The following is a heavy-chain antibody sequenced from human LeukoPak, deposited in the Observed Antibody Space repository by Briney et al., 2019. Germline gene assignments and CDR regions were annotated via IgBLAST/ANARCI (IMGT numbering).Heavy chain of an antibody. V-gene: IGHV4-39*07. CDR1: GGSISSSSYY. J-gene: IGHJ6*03. CDR3: ARGYCSGGSCYSYYYYNYMDV. D-gene: IGHD2-15*01. CDR2: IHYSGST. Sequence: SETLSLTCTVSGGSISSSSYYWGWIRQPPGKGLEWIGSIHYSGSTNYNPSLKSRVTISVDTSKNQFSLKLSSVTTADTAVYYCARGYCSGGSCYSYYYYNYMDVWGKGTTVTVSS.